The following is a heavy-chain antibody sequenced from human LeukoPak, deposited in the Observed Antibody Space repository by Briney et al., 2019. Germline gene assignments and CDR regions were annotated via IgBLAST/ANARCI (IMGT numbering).Heavy chain of an antibody. J-gene: IGHJ4*02. CDR3: ARLWGGSFFDS. D-gene: IGHD2-15*01. Sequence: PGGSLRLSCAASGFTFTNYAMNWVRQPPGKGLEWISYISSGVISSDCDPIHYAESVRGRFSISIDNANNSLYLQMDSLTDDDTAVYFCARLWGGSFFDSWGQGTLVTVSS. CDR2: ISSGVISSDCDPI. V-gene: IGHV3-48*02. CDR1: GFTFTNYA.